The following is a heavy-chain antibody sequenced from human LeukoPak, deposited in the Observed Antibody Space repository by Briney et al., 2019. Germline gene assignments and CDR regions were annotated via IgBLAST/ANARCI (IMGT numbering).Heavy chain of an antibody. D-gene: IGHD1-26*01. CDR2: IIPILGIA. J-gene: IGHJ4*02. V-gene: IGHV1-69*04. CDR3: ARPSGSVGLGRATDYFDY. CDR1: GGTFSGYA. Sequence: ASVTVSCKASGGTFSGYAISWVRQAPGQGLEWMGRIIPILGIANYAQKFQGRVTITADKSTSTAYMELSSLRSEDTAVYYCARPSGSVGLGRATDYFDYWGQGTLVTVSS.